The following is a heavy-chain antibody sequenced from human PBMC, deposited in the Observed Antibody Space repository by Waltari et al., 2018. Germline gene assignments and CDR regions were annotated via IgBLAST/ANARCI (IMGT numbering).Heavy chain of an antibody. CDR1: GYSISSGHY. D-gene: IGHD2-15*01. CDR3: ARHESCSAGNCYYVEGWFDL. V-gene: IGHV4-38-2*01. CDR2: VHHSGNS. Sequence: QVQLQESGPGLVKPSETLSLTCVVSGYSISSGHYWGWIRQPPGKGLEWIGNVHHSGNSYSTPSLKSRVTLSVATSKNELSLTLTSVTAADTAVFYCARHESCSAGNCYYVEGWFDLWGQGTLVTVSS. J-gene: IGHJ5*02.